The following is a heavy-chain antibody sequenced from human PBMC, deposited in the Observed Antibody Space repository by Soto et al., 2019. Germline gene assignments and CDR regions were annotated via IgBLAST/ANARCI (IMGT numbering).Heavy chain of an antibody. CDR3: ARGLSQVLRFLEWLSYDWFDP. Sequence: PSETLSLTCAVYCGSFSGYYWSWIRQPPGKGLEWIGEINHSGSTNYNPSLKSRVTISVDTSKNQFSLKLSSVTAADTAVYYCARGLSQVLRFLEWLSYDWFDPWGQGTLVTVSS. D-gene: IGHD3-3*01. J-gene: IGHJ5*02. V-gene: IGHV4-34*01. CDR1: CGSFSGYY. CDR2: INHSGST.